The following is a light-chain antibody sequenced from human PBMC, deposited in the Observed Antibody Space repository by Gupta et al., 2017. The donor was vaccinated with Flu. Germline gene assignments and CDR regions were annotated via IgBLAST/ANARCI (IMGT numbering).Light chain of an antibody. CDR3: HQYCSSPKT. J-gene: IGKJ1*01. Sequence: EIVLTQSPGTLSLSPGERATLSCRASQSVSSSYLAWYQQKPGQAPRLLIYGASSRATGIPDRFSGSGSGTDFTLTISRLVPEDFAVYYCHQYCSSPKTFGQGTKVEIK. CDR1: QSVSSSY. CDR2: GAS. V-gene: IGKV3-20*01.